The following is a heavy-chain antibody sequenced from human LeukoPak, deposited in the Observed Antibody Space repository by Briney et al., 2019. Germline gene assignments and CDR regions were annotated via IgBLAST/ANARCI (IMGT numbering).Heavy chain of an antibody. V-gene: IGHV1-2*02. Sequence: ASVKASCKASGNTFTGNYMHWVRQATGQRLEWMGWINPNSGGTNYAQKFQGRVTMTRDTSISTAYMELSRLRSDDTAVYYCARVISRIDYYYYGMDVWGQGTTVTVSS. D-gene: IGHD3-10*01. CDR2: INPNSGGT. J-gene: IGHJ6*02. CDR3: ARVISRIDYYYYGMDV. CDR1: GNTFTGNY.